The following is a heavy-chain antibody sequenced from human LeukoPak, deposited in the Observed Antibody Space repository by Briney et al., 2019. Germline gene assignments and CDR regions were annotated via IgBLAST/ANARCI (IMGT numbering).Heavy chain of an antibody. CDR2: IYYSGST. CDR1: GGSISSYY. J-gene: IGHJ4*02. CDR3: ARHAIVWGTDADSSSTFFDY. V-gene: IGHV4-59*08. Sequence: SETLSLTCTVSGGSISSYYWSWIRQSPGKGLEWIGYIYYSGSTNYNPSLKSRVTISVDTSKNQFSLKLSSVTAADTAVYYCARHAIVWGTDADSSSTFFDYWGQGTLVTVSS. D-gene: IGHD6-13*01.